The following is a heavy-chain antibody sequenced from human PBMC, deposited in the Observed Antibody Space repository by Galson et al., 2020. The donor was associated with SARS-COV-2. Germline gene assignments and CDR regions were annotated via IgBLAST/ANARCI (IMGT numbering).Heavy chain of an antibody. Sequence: SETLSLTCTVSGGSINSGDYHWSCHRQHPEKGMERIGYNYYSGSTYYNPSLKGRVTISIDTSNNQFSLRLSSVTAADTALYYCARFYPCGQGTPVAVSS. CDR2: NYYSGST. CDR3: ARFYP. CDR1: GGSINSGDYH. J-gene: IGHJ5*02. V-gene: IGHV4-31*03.